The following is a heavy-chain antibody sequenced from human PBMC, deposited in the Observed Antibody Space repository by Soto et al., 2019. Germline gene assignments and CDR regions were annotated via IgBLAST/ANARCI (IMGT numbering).Heavy chain of an antibody. CDR2: ISSSGSIT. CDR3: ARSPFLECN. CDR1: GFTFTDYE. Sequence: GGSLRLSCAVSGFTFTDYEMNWVRQAPGKGLEWISYISSSGSITYYADSVQGRFTISRDNAKNSLYLQMNSLRVEGTAVYYCARSPFLECNWAQGTLVTVSS. V-gene: IGHV3-48*03. D-gene: IGHD3-3*02. J-gene: IGHJ4*02.